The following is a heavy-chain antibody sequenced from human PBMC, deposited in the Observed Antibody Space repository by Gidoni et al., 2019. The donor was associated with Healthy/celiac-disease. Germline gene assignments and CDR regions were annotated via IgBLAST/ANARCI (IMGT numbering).Heavy chain of an antibody. J-gene: IGHJ2*01. Sequence: PGQGLEWMGWINPNSGGTNYAQNFQGRVTMTRDTSISTAYMELSRLRSDDTAVYYCARPYDFWSGYYSWYFDLWGRGTLVTVSS. D-gene: IGHD3-3*01. CDR3: ARPYDFWSGYYSWYFDL. V-gene: IGHV1-2*02. CDR2: INPNSGGT.